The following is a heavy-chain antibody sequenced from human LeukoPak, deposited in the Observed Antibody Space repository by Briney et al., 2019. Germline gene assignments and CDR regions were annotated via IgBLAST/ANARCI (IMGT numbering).Heavy chain of an antibody. J-gene: IGHJ6*03. Sequence: ASVKVSCKASGGTFSSYAISWVRQAPGQGLEWMGGIIPIFGTANYAQKFQGRVTITADESTSTAYMELSSLRSEDTAVYYCAREVDHSRDYYYMDVWGKGTTVTVSS. CDR3: AREVDHSRDYYYMDV. V-gene: IGHV1-69*13. CDR2: IIPIFGTA. CDR1: GGTFSSYA. D-gene: IGHD1-26*01.